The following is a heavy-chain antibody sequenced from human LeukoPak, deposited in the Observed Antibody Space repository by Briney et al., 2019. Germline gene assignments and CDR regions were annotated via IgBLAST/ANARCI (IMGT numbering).Heavy chain of an antibody. CDR3: ARSRDGYNVVDY. J-gene: IGHJ4*02. V-gene: IGHV3-64*01. Sequence: GGSLRLSCAASEFTFSNYAINWVRQAPGKGLEFVSIIDSNGGNTFYANSVKGRFTISRDNSKNTLYLQVASLRPEDVAMYYCARSRDGYNVVDYWGQGTLVTVSS. CDR2: IDSNGGNT. D-gene: IGHD5-24*01. CDR1: EFTFSNYA.